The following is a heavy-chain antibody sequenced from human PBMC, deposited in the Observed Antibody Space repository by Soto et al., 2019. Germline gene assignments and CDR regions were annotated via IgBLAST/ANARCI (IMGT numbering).Heavy chain of an antibody. V-gene: IGHV3-30-3*01. Sequence: GGSLRLSXAASRFTFSYYAMYWVRQAPGKGLEWVPFISYDGSNGYYADSMKRRFTISRDNSKNTLYLQMDSLRAEDTAVYYCARDSFGLDVWGQGTTVTVSS. CDR1: RFTFSYYA. CDR3: ARDSFGLDV. J-gene: IGHJ6*02. CDR2: ISYDGSNG.